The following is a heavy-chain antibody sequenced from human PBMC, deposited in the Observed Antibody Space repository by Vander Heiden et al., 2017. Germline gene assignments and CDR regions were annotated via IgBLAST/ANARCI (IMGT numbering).Heavy chain of an antibody. Sequence: QVQLQESGPGLVKPSETLSLTCPVSGGSISSYYWSWIRQTPGKGLEWIGYIYYGGSTSYNPSIKSRVTISIDTSDNQFSLKLKSVTAADTAVYYCVRTYNYDTSGYYYDYWGQGTLVTVSS. J-gene: IGHJ4*02. V-gene: IGHV4-59*01. CDR1: GGSISSYY. CDR2: IYYGGST. CDR3: VRTYNYDTSGYYYDY. D-gene: IGHD3-22*01.